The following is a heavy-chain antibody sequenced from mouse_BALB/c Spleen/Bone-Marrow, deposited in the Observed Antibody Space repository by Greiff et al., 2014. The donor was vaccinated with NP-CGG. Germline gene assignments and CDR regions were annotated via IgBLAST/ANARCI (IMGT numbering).Heavy chain of an antibody. V-gene: IGHV14-3*02. D-gene: IGHD1-1*01. Sequence: VHVKQSGAELVKPGASVKLSCTASGFNIKDTYMHWVKQRPEQGLEWIGRIDPANGNTKYDPKFQGKATITADISSNTAYLQLSSLTSEDTAVYYCASYYYGSSLFAYWGQGTLVTVSA. CDR2: IDPANGNT. J-gene: IGHJ3*01. CDR1: GFNIKDTY. CDR3: ASYYYGSSLFAY.